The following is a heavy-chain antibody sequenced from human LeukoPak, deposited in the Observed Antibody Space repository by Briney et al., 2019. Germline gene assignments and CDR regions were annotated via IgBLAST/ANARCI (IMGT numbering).Heavy chain of an antibody. J-gene: IGHJ3*02. CDR1: GFTFGDYA. CDR2: IRSKAYGGTT. D-gene: IGHD3-9*01. CDR3: TVERYFDWLLANDAFDI. Sequence: PGGSLRLSCTASGFTFGDYAMSWFRQAPGKGLEWVGFIRSKAYGGTTEYAASVKGRFTISRDDSKSIAYLQMNSLKTEDTAVYYCTVERYFDWLLANDAFDIWGQGTMVTVSS. V-gene: IGHV3-49*03.